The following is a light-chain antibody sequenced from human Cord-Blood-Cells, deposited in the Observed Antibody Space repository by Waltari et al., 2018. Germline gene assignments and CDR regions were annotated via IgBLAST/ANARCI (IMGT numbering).Light chain of an antibody. Sequence: SYELTQPPSASVSPGQTASITCSGDKLGDKYACWYQPKPGQSPVLVIYQDSKRPSGIPELFAGSNSGNTATLTISGTQARDEADHYCQAWDSSTAWMFGGGPKLTVL. CDR1: KLGDKY. J-gene: IGLJ3*02. CDR3: QAWDSSTAWM. CDR2: QDS. V-gene: IGLV3-1*01.